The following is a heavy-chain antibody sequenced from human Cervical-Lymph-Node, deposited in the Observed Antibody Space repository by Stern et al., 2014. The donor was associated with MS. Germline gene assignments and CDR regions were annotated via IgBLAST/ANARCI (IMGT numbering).Heavy chain of an antibody. CDR2: ITPHNGNT. J-gene: IGHJ4*02. D-gene: IGHD6-13*01. V-gene: IGHV1-18*01. CDR1: GYTFTSHG. CDR3: ARSSSWYFDY. Sequence: QVQLVQSGTEVKKPGASVKVSCKTSGYTFTSHGISWVRQVPGQGLEWMGWITPHNGNTDYAQKVQDRVTLTTDTSTNIAYMELRSLRSDDTAVYYCARSSSWYFDYWGQGTLVAVSS.